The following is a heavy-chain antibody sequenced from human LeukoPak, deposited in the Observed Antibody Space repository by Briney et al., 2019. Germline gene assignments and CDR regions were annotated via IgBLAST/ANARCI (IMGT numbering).Heavy chain of an antibody. J-gene: IGHJ4*02. Sequence: PSETLSLTCTVSGGSISSSSYYWDWIRQPPGKGLEWIGCIYYSGSTYYNPSLKSRVTISVDTSKIQFSLKLSSVTAADTAVYYCARRWRSNREFDYWGQGTLVTASS. CDR1: GGSISSSSYY. D-gene: IGHD1-26*01. CDR2: IYYSGST. V-gene: IGHV4-39*01. CDR3: ARRWRSNREFDY.